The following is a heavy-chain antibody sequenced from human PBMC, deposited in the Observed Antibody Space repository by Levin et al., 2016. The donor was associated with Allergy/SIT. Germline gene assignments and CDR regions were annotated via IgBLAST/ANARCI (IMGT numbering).Heavy chain of an antibody. CDR2: ISAYNGNT. Sequence: ASVKVSCKASGYTFTSYGISWVRQAPGQGLEWMGWISAYNGNTNYAQKLQGRVTMTTDTSTSTAYMELRSLRSDDTAVYYCARDWITMVRGGSYVYDNYGMDVWGQGTTVTVSS. CDR1: GYTFTSYG. CDR3: ARDWITMVRGGSYVYDNYGMDV. V-gene: IGHV1-18*01. D-gene: IGHD3-10*01. J-gene: IGHJ6*02.